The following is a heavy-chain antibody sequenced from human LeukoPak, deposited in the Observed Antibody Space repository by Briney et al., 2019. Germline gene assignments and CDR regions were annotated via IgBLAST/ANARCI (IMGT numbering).Heavy chain of an antibody. CDR1: GYTFTSYD. CDR2: MNPNSGNT. V-gene: IGHV1-8*01. D-gene: IGHD3-10*01. CDR3: ARGEAYYGSGSYFGYYYYYGMDV. Sequence: ASVKVSCKASGYTFTSYDINWVRQATGQGLEWMGWMNPNSGNTGYAQKFQGRVTMTRNTSISTAYMELSSLRSEDTAVYYCARGEAYYGSGSYFGYYYYYGMDVWGQGTTVTVSS. J-gene: IGHJ6*02.